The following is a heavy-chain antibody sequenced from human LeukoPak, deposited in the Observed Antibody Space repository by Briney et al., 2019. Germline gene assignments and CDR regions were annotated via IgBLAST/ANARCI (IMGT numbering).Heavy chain of an antibody. D-gene: IGHD3-10*02. CDR3: AGCSALFDP. Sequence: PSETLSLTCTVSGGSISSGNCWTWVRQPPGKGLEWIGEIYHSGSTNYNPSLKSRVTMLLDKSKNQFSLKLSSVTAADTAVYYCAGCSALFDPWGQGTLVTVSS. CDR2: IYHSGST. V-gene: IGHV4-4*02. J-gene: IGHJ5*02. CDR1: GGSISSGNC.